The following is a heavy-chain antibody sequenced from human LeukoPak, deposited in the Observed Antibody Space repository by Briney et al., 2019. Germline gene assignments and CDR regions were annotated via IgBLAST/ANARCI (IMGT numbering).Heavy chain of an antibody. J-gene: IGHJ4*02. D-gene: IGHD1-26*01. CDR3: ARVGATTRSFDY. Sequence: SETLSLTCTVSGGSLNSYFWSWIRQPPGKGLEWIGFVYYSGTTYYNPSLKSRVTISVDTSKNQFSLKVGSVTAADTAVYYCARVGATTRSFDYWGQGALVTVSS. CDR1: GGSLNSYF. CDR2: VYYSGTT. V-gene: IGHV4-59*01.